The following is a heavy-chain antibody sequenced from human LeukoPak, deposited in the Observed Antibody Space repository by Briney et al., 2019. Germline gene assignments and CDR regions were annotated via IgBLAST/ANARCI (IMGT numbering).Heavy chain of an antibody. CDR1: GYTFTSYD. J-gene: IGHJ4*02. CDR2: ISAYNGNT. V-gene: IGHV1-18*01. Sequence: ASVKVSCKASGYTFTSYDINWVRQAPGQGLEWMGWISAYNGNTNYAQKLQGRVTMTTDTSTSTAYMELRSLRSDDTAVYYCARTYGGSGGYSYGYGFDYWGQGTLVTVSS. CDR3: ARTYGGSGGYSYGYGFDY. D-gene: IGHD5-18*01.